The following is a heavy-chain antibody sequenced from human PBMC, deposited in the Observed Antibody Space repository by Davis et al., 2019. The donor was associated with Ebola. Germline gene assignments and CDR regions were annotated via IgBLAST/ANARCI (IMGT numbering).Heavy chain of an antibody. J-gene: IGHJ4*02. CDR3: AREYYYDSSGYCTY. CDR2: ISSSGSTI. Sequence: GESLKISCAASGFTFSDYYMSWIRQAPGKGLEWVSYISSSGSTIYYADSVKGRFTISRDNAKNSLYLQMNSLRAEDTAVYYCAREYYYDSSGYCTYWGQGTLVTVSS. V-gene: IGHV3-11*01. D-gene: IGHD3-22*01. CDR1: GFTFSDYY.